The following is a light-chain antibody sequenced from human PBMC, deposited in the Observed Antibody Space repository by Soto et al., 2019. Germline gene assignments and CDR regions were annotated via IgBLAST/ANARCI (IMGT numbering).Light chain of an antibody. J-gene: IGLJ1*01. CDR3: CSYAGSGTNV. CDR2: DVS. CDR1: SSNVGNFNV. V-gene: IGLV2-23*02. Sequence: QSVLTQPASVSGSPGQSITISCTGTSSNVGNFNVVSWYQQHPGKAPKVIIYDVSERPSGVSHRFSVSKSGNTASLTTSGPQAEDEADYYCCSYAGSGTNVFGTGTKGTVL.